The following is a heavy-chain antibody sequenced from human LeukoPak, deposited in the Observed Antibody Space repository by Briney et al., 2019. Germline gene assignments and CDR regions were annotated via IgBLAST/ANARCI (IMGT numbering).Heavy chain of an antibody. CDR2: INPNSGGT. Sequence: ASVKVSCKASGYTFTGYYMHWVRQAPGQGLEWMGRINPNSGGTNYAQKFQGRVTMTRDTSISTAYMELSRLRSDDTAVYYCAREGDVDTAMVTKFDPWGQGTLVTVSS. CDR3: AREGDVDTAMVTKFDP. J-gene: IGHJ5*02. D-gene: IGHD5-18*01. CDR1: GYTFTGYY. V-gene: IGHV1-2*06.